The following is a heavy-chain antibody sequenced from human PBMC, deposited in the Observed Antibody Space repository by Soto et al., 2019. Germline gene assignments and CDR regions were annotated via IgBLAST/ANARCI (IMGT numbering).Heavy chain of an antibody. J-gene: IGHJ3*02. CDR1: GYTFTSYG. V-gene: IGHV1-18*01. CDR3: AGDSNYYYDSSGPPGDI. D-gene: IGHD3-22*01. Sequence: ASVKVSCKASGYTFTSYGISWVRQAPGQGLEWMGWISAYNGNTNYAQKLQGRVTMPTDTSTSTAYMELRSLRSDDTAVYYCAGDSNYYYDSSGPPGDIWGQGTMVTVSS. CDR2: ISAYNGNT.